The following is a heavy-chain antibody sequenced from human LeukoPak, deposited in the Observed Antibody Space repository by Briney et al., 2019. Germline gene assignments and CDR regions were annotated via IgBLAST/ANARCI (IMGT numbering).Heavy chain of an antibody. CDR3: AKREGTFDS. J-gene: IGHJ4*02. D-gene: IGHD3-10*01. CDR2: LSISDDTT. CDR1: GFTFSSYA. V-gene: IGHV3-23*01. Sequence: GGSLRLSCAASGFTFSSYAMSWVRQAPGKGLEWVSTLSISDDTTYYADSVKGRFAISRDTSKNTLYLQMNSLRAEDTAVYYCAKREGTFDSWGQGTLVTVSS.